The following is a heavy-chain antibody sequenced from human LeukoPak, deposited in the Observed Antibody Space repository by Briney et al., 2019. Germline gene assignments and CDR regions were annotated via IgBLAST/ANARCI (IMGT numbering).Heavy chain of an antibody. CDR3: ARDQTVGATSY. V-gene: IGHV3-23*01. CDR2: INGNGGST. D-gene: IGHD1-26*01. Sequence: GGSLRLSCAASGFTFSNYAMSWVRQAPGKGLEWVSGINGNGGSTYNADSVKGRFTISRDNAKNSLYLQMNSLRAEDTAVYYCARDQTVGATSYWGQGTLVTVSS. CDR1: GFTFSNYA. J-gene: IGHJ4*02.